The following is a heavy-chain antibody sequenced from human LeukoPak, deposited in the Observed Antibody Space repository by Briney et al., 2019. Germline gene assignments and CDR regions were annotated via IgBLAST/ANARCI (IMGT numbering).Heavy chain of an antibody. CDR1: GYTFTGYW. Sequence: GASVKVSCKAFGYTFTGYWMHWVRQAPGQGPEWMGVISPSGGSTIYAQKFKGRVTLTRDMSTSTDYLELSSLRSDDTAVYYCARDLTEIHMVRGQPDYWGQGTLVTVSS. CDR3: ARDLTEIHMVRGQPDY. CDR2: ISPSGGST. J-gene: IGHJ4*02. D-gene: IGHD3-10*01. V-gene: IGHV1-46*01.